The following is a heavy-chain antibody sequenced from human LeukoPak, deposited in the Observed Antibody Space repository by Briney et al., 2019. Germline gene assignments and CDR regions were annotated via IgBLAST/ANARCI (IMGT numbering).Heavy chain of an antibody. CDR1: GYTFTSYD. V-gene: IGHV1-18*01. CDR3: ALISYCTSVTCYFLDY. Sequence: GASVKVSCKASGYTFTSYDINWVRQAPGQGLEWMGWISTNNGNTNYAQNLQGRVTMTKDTSTSTAYMELRSLRSDDTAVYYCALISYCTSVTCYFLDYWGQGTLVSVSS. J-gene: IGHJ4*02. CDR2: ISTNNGNT. D-gene: IGHD2-8*01.